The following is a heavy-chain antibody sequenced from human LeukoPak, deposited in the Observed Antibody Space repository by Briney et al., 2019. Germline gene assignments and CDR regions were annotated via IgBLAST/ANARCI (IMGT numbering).Heavy chain of an antibody. CDR1: GFTFSSAW. CDR3: ARDDYDSSTPYFFDY. CDR2: IKQDGSEK. D-gene: IGHD3-22*01. V-gene: IGHV3-7*01. J-gene: IGHJ4*02. Sequence: GGSLRLSCAASGFTFSSAWMSWVRQAPGKGLEWVANIKQDGSEKYYVDSVKGRFTISRDNAKNSLYLQMNSLRADDTAVYYCARDDYDSSTPYFFDYWGQGTLVTVSS.